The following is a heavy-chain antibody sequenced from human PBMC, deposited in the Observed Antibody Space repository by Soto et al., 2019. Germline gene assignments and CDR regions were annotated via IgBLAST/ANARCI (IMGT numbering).Heavy chain of an antibody. V-gene: IGHV3-21*01. Sequence: PGGSLRLSCAASGFTFSSYSMNWVRQAPGKGLEWVSSISSSSSYIYYADSVKGRFTISRDNAKKSLYLQMNSLRAEDTAVYYCARGFLEWLSLAMDVWGQGTTVTVSS. CDR2: ISSSSSYI. CDR1: GFTFSSYS. CDR3: ARGFLEWLSLAMDV. D-gene: IGHD3-3*01. J-gene: IGHJ6*02.